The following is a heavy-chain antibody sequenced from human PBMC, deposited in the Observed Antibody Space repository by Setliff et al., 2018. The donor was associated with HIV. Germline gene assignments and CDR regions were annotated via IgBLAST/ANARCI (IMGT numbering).Heavy chain of an antibody. CDR1: GYTFTGYF. CDR3: ARDTVKATFSDY. J-gene: IGHJ4*02. CDR2: TNPNSGGT. D-gene: IGHD4-17*01. Sequence: ASVKVSCKASGYTFTGYFMHWVRQAPGQGLEWMGRTNPNSGGTNYAQKFQGRVTMTRDTSISTAYMELSRLRSDDTAVYYCARDTVKATFSDYWGQGTLVTVSS. V-gene: IGHV1-2*06.